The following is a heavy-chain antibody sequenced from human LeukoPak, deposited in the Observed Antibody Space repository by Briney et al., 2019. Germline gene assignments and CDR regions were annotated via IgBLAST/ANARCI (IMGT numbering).Heavy chain of an antibody. CDR2: INPNSGGT. D-gene: IGHD1-26*01. J-gene: IGHJ5*02. CDR3: ARGLRSNNWFDT. Sequence: ASVKVSCKASGYTFTSYGISWVRQAPGQGLEWMGRINPNSGGTNYAQKFQGRVTMTRDTSISTAYMELSRLRSDDTAVYYCARGLRSNNWFDTWGQGTLVTVSS. V-gene: IGHV1-2*06. CDR1: GYTFTSYG.